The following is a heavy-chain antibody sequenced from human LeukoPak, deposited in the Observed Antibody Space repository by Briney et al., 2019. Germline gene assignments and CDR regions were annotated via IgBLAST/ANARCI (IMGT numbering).Heavy chain of an antibody. Sequence: GGSLRLSCAAFGFTFSSYAMHWVRQAPGKGLEWVAVISYDGSNKYYADSVKGRFTTSRDNSKNTLYLQMNSLRAEDTAVYYCARGSSGYSSGWSTHIYYYYMDVWGKGTTVTVSS. CDR1: GFTFSSYA. V-gene: IGHV3-30-3*01. CDR3: ARGSSGYSSGWSTHIYYYYMDV. J-gene: IGHJ6*03. D-gene: IGHD6-19*01. CDR2: ISYDGSNK.